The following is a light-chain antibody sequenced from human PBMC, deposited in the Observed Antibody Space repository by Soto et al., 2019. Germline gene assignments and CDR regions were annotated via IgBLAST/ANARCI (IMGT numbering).Light chain of an antibody. V-gene: IGLV2-14*03. CDR1: SSDVGGYNY. CDR2: DVS. CDR3: SSYTTSNTRQIV. J-gene: IGLJ1*01. Sequence: ALTQPASVSGSPGQSITISCTGTSSDVGGYNYVSWYQHHPGKAPKLMIFDVSNRPSGVSNRFSGSKSGNTASLTISGLQPEDEADYYCSSYTTSNTRQIVFGAGTKVTVL.